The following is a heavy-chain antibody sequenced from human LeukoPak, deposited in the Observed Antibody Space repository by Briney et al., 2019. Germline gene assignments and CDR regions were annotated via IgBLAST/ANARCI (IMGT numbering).Heavy chain of an antibody. CDR1: GYSFSSYD. CDR2: MSPTNGHT. V-gene: IGHV1-8*01. J-gene: IGHJ6*03. CDR3: ARVPSPTDNDFWSGYFNYYYYYMDV. Sequence: ASVKVSCKASGYSFSSYDINWVRQATGQGLEWMGWMSPTNGHTGFAQRFQGRVTLTRNTSISTAYMELISLTSEDTAVYYCARVPSPTDNDFWSGYFNYYYYYMDVWGKGTTVTVSS. D-gene: IGHD3-3*01.